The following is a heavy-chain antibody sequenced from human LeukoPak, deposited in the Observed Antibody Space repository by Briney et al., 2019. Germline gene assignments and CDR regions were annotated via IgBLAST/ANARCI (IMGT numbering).Heavy chain of an antibody. CDR2: IIPIFGTA. CDR1: GGTFSSYA. V-gene: IGHV1-69*05. CDR3: ARASEYSSSWTDAFDI. Sequence: SVKVSCKASGGTFSSYAISWVRHAPGQGLEWMGGIIPIFGTANYAQKFQGRVTITTDESTSTAYMELSSLRSEDTAVYYCARASEYSSSWTDAFDIWGQGTMVTVSS. J-gene: IGHJ3*02. D-gene: IGHD6-6*01.